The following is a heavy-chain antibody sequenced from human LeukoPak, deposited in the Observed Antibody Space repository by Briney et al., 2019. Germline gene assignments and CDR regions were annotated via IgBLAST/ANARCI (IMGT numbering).Heavy chain of an antibody. Sequence: GSLRLSCVASGFSFTGVWMNWVRQAPGKGLEWVGRIKSKTEGEATDYAAPVKGRFTISRDDSKSIAYLQMNSLKTEDTAVYYCTRAHVSYSNYELNWFDPWGQGTLVTVSS. CDR3: TRAHVSYSNYELNWFDP. V-gene: IGHV3-15*07. CDR1: GFSFTGVW. D-gene: IGHD4-11*01. CDR2: IKSKTEGEAT. J-gene: IGHJ5*02.